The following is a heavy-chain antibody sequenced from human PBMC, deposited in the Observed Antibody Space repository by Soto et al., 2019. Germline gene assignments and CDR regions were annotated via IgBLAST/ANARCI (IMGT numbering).Heavy chain of an antibody. J-gene: IGHJ3*02. CDR1: GYTFTSYG. CDR2: ISAYNGNT. D-gene: IGHD2-15*01. V-gene: IGHV1-18*01. CDR3: ARSIVVVVAATSAFDI. Sequence: ASVKVSCKASGYTFTSYGISWVRQAPGQGLEWMGWISAYNGNTNYAQKLQGRVTMTTDTSTSTAYMELRSLRSDDTAVYYCARSIVVVVAATSAFDIWGQGTMVTVSS.